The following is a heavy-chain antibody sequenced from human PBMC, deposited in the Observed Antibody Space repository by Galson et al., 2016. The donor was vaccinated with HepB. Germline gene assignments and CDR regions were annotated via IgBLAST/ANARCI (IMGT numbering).Heavy chain of an antibody. CDR1: GFTLSSYW. CDR3: ARTPGHNYGSHLDL. Sequence: SLRLSCAASGFTLSSYWMHWVRQAPGKGLVWVSRINSDGSTKNYADSVKGRFTIPRDNAENTLYLQMNSLRAEDTAVYFCARTPGHNYGSHLDLWGQGTLVTVSS. J-gene: IGHJ5*02. CDR2: INSDGSTK. V-gene: IGHV3-74*01. D-gene: IGHD5-18*01.